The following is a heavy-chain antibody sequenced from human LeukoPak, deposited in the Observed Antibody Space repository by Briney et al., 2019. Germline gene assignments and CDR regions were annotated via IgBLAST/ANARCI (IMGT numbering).Heavy chain of an antibody. D-gene: IGHD3-10*01. CDR2: ISYDGSNK. Sequence: GGSLRLSCAASGFTFSSYAMHWVRQAPGKGLEWVAVISYDGSNKYYADSVKGRFTISRDNSKNSLYLQMNSLRAEDTAMYFCAKAGLLWFGESWMDVWGQGTTVTVSS. J-gene: IGHJ6*02. CDR3: AKAGLLWFGESWMDV. CDR1: GFTFSSYA. V-gene: IGHV3-30-3*01.